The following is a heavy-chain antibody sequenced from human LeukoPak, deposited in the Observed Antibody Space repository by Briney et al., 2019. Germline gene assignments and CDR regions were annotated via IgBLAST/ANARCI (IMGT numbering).Heavy chain of an antibody. CDR1: GYTFTSYG. Sequence: ASVKVSCKASGYTFTSYGISWVRQAPGQGLEWMGWISAYNGNTNYAQKLQGRVTMTTDTSTSTAYMELRSLRSDDTAVYYCARESSLKPGIAAAGTDAFDIWGQGTMVTVSS. CDR2: ISAYNGNT. V-gene: IGHV1-18*01. J-gene: IGHJ3*02. CDR3: ARESSLKPGIAAAGTDAFDI. D-gene: IGHD6-13*01.